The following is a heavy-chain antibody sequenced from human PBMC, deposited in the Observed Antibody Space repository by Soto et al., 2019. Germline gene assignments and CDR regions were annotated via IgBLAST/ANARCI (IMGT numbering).Heavy chain of an antibody. Sequence: EVQLVESRGGLVKPGGSLRLSCAASGFTFSTYSMNWVRQAPGKGLEWVSSISSSSRYIYYADSVKGRFTISRDNAMNSLYLQMNSLRAEDTAVYYCARDSNYFGSGSPFDYWGQGILVTVSS. CDR1: GFTFSTYS. CDR3: ARDSNYFGSGSPFDY. D-gene: IGHD3-10*01. CDR2: ISSSSRYI. J-gene: IGHJ4*02. V-gene: IGHV3-21*01.